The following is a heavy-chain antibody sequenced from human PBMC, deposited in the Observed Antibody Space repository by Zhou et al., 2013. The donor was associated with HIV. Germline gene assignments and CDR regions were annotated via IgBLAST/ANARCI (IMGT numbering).Heavy chain of an antibody. Sequence: QVQLVQSGAEVKKPGASVKVSCKASGYTFTSYYLHWVRQAPGQGLEWMGWMNPDNGNTAFAQKFQGRVTMTRNTSISTAYMELRSLRFDDAAVYYCARGLTGPMMTGALRYWGQGTLVAVSP. CDR3: ARGLTGPMMTGALRY. CDR2: MNPDNGNT. D-gene: IGHD3-9*01. V-gene: IGHV1-8*02. J-gene: IGHJ4*02. CDR1: GYTFTSYY.